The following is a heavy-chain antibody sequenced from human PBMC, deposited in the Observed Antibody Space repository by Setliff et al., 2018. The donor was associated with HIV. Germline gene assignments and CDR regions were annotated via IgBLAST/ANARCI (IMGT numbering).Heavy chain of an antibody. Sequence: ASVKVSCKASGYTFTSYGVSWVRQAPGQGLEWMGWIGSYSGYTIYAQKFQGRVIMTTDTSTSTAYMELRSLRSDDTAMYYCATQRDIVMVPGQGGFDIWAQGTMVTVSS. D-gene: IGHD2-2*01. CDR1: GYTFTSYG. J-gene: IGHJ3*02. V-gene: IGHV1-18*01. CDR2: IGSYSGYT. CDR3: ATQRDIVMVPGQGGFDI.